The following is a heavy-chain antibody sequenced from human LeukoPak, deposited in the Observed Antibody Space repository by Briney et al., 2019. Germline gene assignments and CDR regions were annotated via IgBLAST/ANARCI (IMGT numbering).Heavy chain of an antibody. D-gene: IGHD3-3*01. CDR3: ARGLKAIYYYYMDV. J-gene: IGHJ6*03. CDR1: GYTFTGYY. Sequence: ASVKVSCKASGYTFTGYYMHWVRQAPGQGLEWMGWINPNSGGTNYAQKFQGRVTMTRDTSISTAYMELSRLRSDDTAVYYCARGLKAIYYYYMDVWGKGTTVTVSS. CDR2: INPNSGGT. V-gene: IGHV1-2*02.